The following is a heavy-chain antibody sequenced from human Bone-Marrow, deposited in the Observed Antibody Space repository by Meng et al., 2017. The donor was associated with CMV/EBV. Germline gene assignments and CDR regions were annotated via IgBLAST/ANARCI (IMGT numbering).Heavy chain of an antibody. Sequence: KVSCKGSGYSFTSYWIGWMRQMPGKGLEWMGIIYPGDSDTRYSPSFQGQVTISADKSISTAYLQWSSLKASDTAMYYCARHAICNDYYYGMDVWDQGTTVTVSS. D-gene: IGHD2-2*01. CDR3: ARHAICNDYYYGMDV. J-gene: IGHJ6*02. V-gene: IGHV5-51*01. CDR1: GYSFTSYW. CDR2: IYPGDSDT.